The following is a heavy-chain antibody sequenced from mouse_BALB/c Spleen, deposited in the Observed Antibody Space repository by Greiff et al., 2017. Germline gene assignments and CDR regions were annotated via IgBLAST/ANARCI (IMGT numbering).Heavy chain of an antibody. CDR3: ARSPIHYYGYVGYAMDY. CDR1: GDSITSGY. D-gene: IGHD1-2*01. J-gene: IGHJ4*01. Sequence: EVMLVESGPSLVKPSQTLSLTCSVTGDSITSGYWNWIRKFPGNKLEYMGYISYSGSTYYNPSLKSRISITRDTSKNQYYLQLNSVTTEDTATYYCARSPIHYYGYVGYAMDYWGQGTSVTVSS. CDR2: ISYSGST. V-gene: IGHV3-8*02.